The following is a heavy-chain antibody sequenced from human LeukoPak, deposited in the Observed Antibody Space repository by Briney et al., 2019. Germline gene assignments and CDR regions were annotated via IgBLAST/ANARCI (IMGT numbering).Heavy chain of an antibody. CDR3: ARGIEVHYYDSSGYYYADAFDI. D-gene: IGHD3-22*01. CDR2: ISGSGGST. V-gene: IGHV3-23*01. J-gene: IGHJ3*02. Sequence: GGSLRLSCAASGFTFSSYAMSWVRQAPGKGLEWVSAISGSGGSTYYADSVKGRFTISRDNAKNSLYLQMNSLRAEDTAVYYCARGIEVHYYDSSGYYYADAFDIWGQGTMVTVSS. CDR1: GFTFSSYA.